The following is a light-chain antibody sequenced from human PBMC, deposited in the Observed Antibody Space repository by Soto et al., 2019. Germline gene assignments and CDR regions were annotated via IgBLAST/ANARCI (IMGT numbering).Light chain of an antibody. J-gene: IGLJ1*01. CDR2: GNN. Sequence: QLVLTQPPSMSGAPGQRVTISCTGSSSNIGAGYDVHWYQQLPGKATRLLIFGNNNRPSRVPDRFSGSKSGTSASLAITGLQAEDEADYYCQSHDNSLRDTHVFGTGTKLTVL. CDR3: QSHDNSLRDTHV. V-gene: IGLV1-40*01. CDR1: SSNIGAGYD.